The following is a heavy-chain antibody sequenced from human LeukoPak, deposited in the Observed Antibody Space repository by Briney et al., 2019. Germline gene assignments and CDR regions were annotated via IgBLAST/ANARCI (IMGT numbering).Heavy chain of an antibody. D-gene: IGHD5-18*01. CDR1: VFTFSSYW. J-gene: IGHJ4*02. CDR2: ITTDGSST. CDR3: ARVSGYSYEPVDY. Sequence: GGSLRLSCAASVFTFSSYWMHWVRQPPGKGLVWVSRITTDGSSTSYADSVKGRFTISRDNAKNTLYLQMNSLRDEDTAVYYCARVSGYSYEPVDYWGQGTLATVSS. V-gene: IGHV3-74*01.